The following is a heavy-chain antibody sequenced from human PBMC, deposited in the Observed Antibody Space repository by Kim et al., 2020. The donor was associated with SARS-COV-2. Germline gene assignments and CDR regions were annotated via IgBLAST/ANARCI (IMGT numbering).Heavy chain of an antibody. CDR2: MTSDGSNK. V-gene: IGHV3-30*03. Sequence: GGSLRLSCAASGFTFSAYGIHWVRQAPGKGLEWVAVMTSDGSNKYYADSVNGQFTISRDNSRTTVYLQMNSLRAEDTAVYYCTIDSHWGQGTLVTVSS. CDR3: TIDSH. CDR1: GFTFSAYG. J-gene: IGHJ4*02.